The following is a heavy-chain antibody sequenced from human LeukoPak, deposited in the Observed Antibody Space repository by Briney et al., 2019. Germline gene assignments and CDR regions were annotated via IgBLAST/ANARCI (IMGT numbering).Heavy chain of an antibody. D-gene: IGHD2-15*01. V-gene: IGHV1-18*01. CDR3: ARIPSCKSSGGSCYVQVHWFDP. J-gene: IGHJ5*02. Sequence: AAVTVSCKASGYTFTSYGISWVRQAPGQGLEWMGLISAYNGNTNYAQKLQGRVTMTTGTSTSTAYMELRSLRSDDTAVYYCARIPSCKSSGGSCYVQVHWFDPWGQGTLVTVSS. CDR2: ISAYNGNT. CDR1: GYTFTSYG.